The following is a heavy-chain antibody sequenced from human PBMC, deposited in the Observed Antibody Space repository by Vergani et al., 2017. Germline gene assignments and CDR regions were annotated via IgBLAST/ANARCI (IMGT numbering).Heavy chain of an antibody. V-gene: IGHV4-30-4*08. Sequence: QVQLQESGPGLVKPSQTLSLTCTVSGGSISSGDYYWSWIRQPPGKGLEWIGYIYYSGSTYYTPSLKSRVTISVDTSKNQFSLKLSSVTAADTAVYYCARMGVRGVIPFDYWGQGTLVTVSS. J-gene: IGHJ4*02. CDR2: IYYSGST. CDR3: ARMGVRGVIPFDY. CDR1: GGSISSGDYY. D-gene: IGHD3-10*01.